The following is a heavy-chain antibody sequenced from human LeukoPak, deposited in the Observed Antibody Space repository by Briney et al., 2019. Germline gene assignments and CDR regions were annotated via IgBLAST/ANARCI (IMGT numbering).Heavy chain of an antibody. V-gene: IGHV3-7*01. Sequence: GGSLRLSCAASGFTLSSYWMSWVRQAPGKGLEWVANIKQDGSEKYYADSVKGRFTISRDNAKNSLYLQMNSLRAEDTAVYYCARSKFRYCPGGIWGQGTLVTVSS. J-gene: IGHJ4*02. D-gene: IGHD2-8*02. CDR1: GFTLSSYW. CDR2: IKQDGSEK. CDR3: ARSKFRYCPGGI.